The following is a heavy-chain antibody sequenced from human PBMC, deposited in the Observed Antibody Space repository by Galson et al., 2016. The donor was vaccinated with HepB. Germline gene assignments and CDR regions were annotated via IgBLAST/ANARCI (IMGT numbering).Heavy chain of an antibody. CDR2: IYTSGST. D-gene: IGHD4-17*01. Sequence: TLSLTCSVSGGSISSGSYYWSWIRQPAGKGLEWTGRIYTSGSTNYNPSLKGRVTISVDTSKIQFSLKLSSVTAADTAVYYCAREEYGDYPYYNYYFMTSGAKGPRSPSP. CDR3: AREEYGDYPYYNYYFMTS. CDR1: GGSISSGSYY. V-gene: IGHV4-61*02. J-gene: IGHJ6*03.